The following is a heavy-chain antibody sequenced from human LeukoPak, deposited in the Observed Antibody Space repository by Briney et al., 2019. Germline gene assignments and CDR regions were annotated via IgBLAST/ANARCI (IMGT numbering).Heavy chain of an antibody. CDR2: ISGSGGST. D-gene: IGHD1-26*01. V-gene: IGHV3-23*01. J-gene: IGHJ4*02. Sequence: GGSLRLSCALSGFTVNSNYMSWVRQAPGKGLEWVSAISGSGGSTYYADSVKGRFTISRDNSKNTLYLQMNSLRAEDTAVYYCANLIVGAFYYWGQGTLVTVSS. CDR1: GFTVNSNY. CDR3: ANLIVGAFYY.